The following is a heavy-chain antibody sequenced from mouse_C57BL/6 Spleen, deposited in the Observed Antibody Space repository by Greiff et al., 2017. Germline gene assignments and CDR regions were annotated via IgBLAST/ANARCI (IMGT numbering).Heavy chain of an antibody. Sequence: VQLQQPGAELVKPGASVKLSCKASGYTFTSYWMHWVKQRPGQGLEWIGMIHPNSGSTNYNEKFKSKARLTVDKSSSTAYMQLSSLTSEDSAVYYCARRDYGSSYYFDYWGQGTTLTVSS. CDR1: GYTFTSYW. CDR3: ARRDYGSSYYFDY. J-gene: IGHJ2*01. D-gene: IGHD1-1*01. V-gene: IGHV1-64*01. CDR2: IHPNSGST.